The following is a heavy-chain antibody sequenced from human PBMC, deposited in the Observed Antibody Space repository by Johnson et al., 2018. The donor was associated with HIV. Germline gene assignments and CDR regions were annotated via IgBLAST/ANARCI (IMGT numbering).Heavy chain of an antibody. V-gene: IGHV3-30*19. CDR1: GFTFSSYG. J-gene: IGHJ3*02. CDR2: ISYDGSNK. Sequence: QVQLVESGGGVVQPGRSLRLSCAASGFTFSSYGMHWVRQAPGKGLEWVAVISYDGSNKYYADSVKGRFTISRDNSKNTLYLQMNSLRAEDTAVYYCAKDDLGASGAFDIWGQGTMVTVSS. D-gene: IGHD1-26*01. CDR3: AKDDLGASGAFDI.